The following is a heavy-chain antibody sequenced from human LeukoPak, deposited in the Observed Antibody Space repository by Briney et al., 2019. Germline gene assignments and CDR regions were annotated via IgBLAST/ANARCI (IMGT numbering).Heavy chain of an antibody. V-gene: IGHV4-34*01. CDR3: ARGLGSIAAAVYFDY. Sequence: SETLSLTGAVHGGSLSAYYWSWIRQPPGKGLEWIGEINHSGSTNYNPSLKSRVTISVDTSKNQFSLKLSSLTAADTAVYYCARGLGSIAAAVYFDYWGPGTLVTVSS. CDR1: GGSLSAYY. CDR2: INHSGST. J-gene: IGHJ4*02. D-gene: IGHD6-13*01.